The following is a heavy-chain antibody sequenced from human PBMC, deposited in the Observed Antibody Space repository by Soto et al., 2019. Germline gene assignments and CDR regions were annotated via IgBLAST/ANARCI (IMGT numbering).Heavy chain of an antibody. CDR1: GYTFTSYA. J-gene: IGHJ5*02. CDR2: INAGNGNT. CDR3: ARYNRWFGELSHWFDP. Sequence: ASVKVSCKASGYTFTSYAMHWVRQAPGQRLEWMGWINAGNGNTKYSQKFQGRVTITRDTSASTAYMELSSLRSEDTAVYYCARYNRWFGELSHWFDPWGQGTLVTVSS. D-gene: IGHD3-10*01. V-gene: IGHV1-3*01.